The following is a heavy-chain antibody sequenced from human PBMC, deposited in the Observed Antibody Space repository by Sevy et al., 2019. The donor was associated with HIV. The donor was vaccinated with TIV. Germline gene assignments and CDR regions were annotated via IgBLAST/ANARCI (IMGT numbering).Heavy chain of an antibody. V-gene: IGHV4-59*13. Sequence: SETLSLTCTVSGGSITSYYWSWIRQPPGNGLEWIGHIYNNGNTNYNPSLRSRVTISVDRSKNQFSLKLSSVTAAVTAVYYCAKVTYYYDSRGYPNYYFDYWGQGTLVTVSS. CDR2: IYNNGNT. CDR1: GGSITSYY. CDR3: AKVTYYYDSRGYPNYYFDY. D-gene: IGHD3-22*01. J-gene: IGHJ4*02.